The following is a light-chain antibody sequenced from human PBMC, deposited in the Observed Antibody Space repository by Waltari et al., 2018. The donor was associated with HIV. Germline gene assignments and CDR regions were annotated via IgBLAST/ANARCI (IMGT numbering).Light chain of an antibody. CDR3: CSYAGSNWV. V-gene: IGLV2-11*01. Sequence: QSALTQPRSVSGSPGQSVTISCTGTSSDVGGYNYVSWYQQHPGKAPKVMIYDVNKRPSGVPDRVSGSKSGNTASLTISGLQAEDEADYYCCSYAGSNWVFGGGTKLTVL. CDR2: DVN. J-gene: IGLJ3*02. CDR1: SSDVGGYNY.